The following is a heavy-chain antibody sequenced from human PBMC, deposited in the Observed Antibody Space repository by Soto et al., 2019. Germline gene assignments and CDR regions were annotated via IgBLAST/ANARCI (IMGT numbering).Heavy chain of an antibody. J-gene: IGHJ4*02. Sequence: GESLKISCQSSGYTFSNFWIGWVRQLPGKGLEWMGIIYPGDHETRYSPSFHGKVTISADRSINTAYLQWNSLEASDTAFYFCARSPRGSPYFDYWGQGALVTVSS. CDR1: GYTFSNFW. V-gene: IGHV5-51*01. CDR3: ARSPRGSPYFDY. CDR2: IYPGDHET. D-gene: IGHD6-13*01.